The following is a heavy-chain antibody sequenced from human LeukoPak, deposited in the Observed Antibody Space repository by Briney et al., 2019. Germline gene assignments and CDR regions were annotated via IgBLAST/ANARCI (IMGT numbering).Heavy chain of an antibody. V-gene: IGHV3-23*01. CDR2: LGGTNGYT. CDR1: GFTFSNFA. D-gene: IGHD2-2*01. Sequence: PGGSLRLSCVASGFTFSNFAMSWVRQAPGKGLKRVSSLGGTNGYTYYADSVKGRFSISRDNSKNTLYLQMSSLRAEDTALYYCAKVPSGCYACDFDNWGQGALVTVSS. J-gene: IGHJ4*02. CDR3: AKVPSGCYACDFDN.